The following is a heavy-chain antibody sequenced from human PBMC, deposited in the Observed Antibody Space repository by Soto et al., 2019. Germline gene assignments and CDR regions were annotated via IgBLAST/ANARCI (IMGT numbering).Heavy chain of an antibody. CDR1: GYTFTHYG. V-gene: IGHV1-18*01. CDR3: ARVSAYEGWFGP. J-gene: IGHJ5*02. D-gene: IGHD5-12*01. Sequence: QVQLVQSGPEVKKPGASLKVSCKASGYTFTHYGITWVRQAPGQGLEWMGWITDYKGNTDYGQKVQGRVTMTMDASRSTAYMDLWSLRPDDTAVYYCARVSAYEGWFGPWGQGTLVTVS. CDR2: ITDYKGNT.